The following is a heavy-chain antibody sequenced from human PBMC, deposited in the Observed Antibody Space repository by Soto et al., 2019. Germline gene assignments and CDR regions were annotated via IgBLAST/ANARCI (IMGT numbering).Heavy chain of an antibody. Sequence: ASVKVSCKASGGTFSSYAISWVRQAPGQGLEWMGGIIPIFGTANYAQKFQGRVTITADESTSTAYMELSSLRSEDTAVYYCAGNTIFGVVTPTYYYYYGMDVWGQGTTVTVSS. CDR1: GGTFSSYA. D-gene: IGHD3-3*01. V-gene: IGHV1-69*13. J-gene: IGHJ6*02. CDR3: AGNTIFGVVTPTYYYYYGMDV. CDR2: IIPIFGTA.